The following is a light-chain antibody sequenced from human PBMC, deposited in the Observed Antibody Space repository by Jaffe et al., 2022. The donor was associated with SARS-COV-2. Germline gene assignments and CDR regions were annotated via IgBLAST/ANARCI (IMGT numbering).Light chain of an antibody. Sequence: DIQMTQSPSSVSASVGDRVTITCRASRGIINWLAWYQQKPGRAPKLLVSSASSLQSGVPSRFSGSGSGTDFTLTISSLQPEDFATYFCQQVDSFPLTFGGGTKVEIK. CDR1: RGIINW. CDR2: SAS. J-gene: IGKJ4*01. V-gene: IGKV1D-12*01. CDR3: QQVDSFPLT.